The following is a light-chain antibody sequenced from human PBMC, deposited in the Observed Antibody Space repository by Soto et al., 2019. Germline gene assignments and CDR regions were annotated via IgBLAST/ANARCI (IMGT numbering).Light chain of an antibody. CDR1: SSDVGGYNY. J-gene: IGLJ1*01. Sequence: QSALTQPASVSGSPGQSITISCTGTSSDVGGYNYVSWYQHHPGKAPKLMIYDVSNRPSGVSNRFSGSKSGNTASLTISGLQPEDEADYYCNSYTTSNTRQIVLGTGTQLTVL. CDR3: NSYTTSNTRQIV. CDR2: DVS. V-gene: IGLV2-14*03.